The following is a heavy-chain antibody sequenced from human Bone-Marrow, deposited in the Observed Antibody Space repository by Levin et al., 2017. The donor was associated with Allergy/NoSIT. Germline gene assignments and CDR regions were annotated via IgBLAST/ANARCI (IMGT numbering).Heavy chain of an antibody. J-gene: IGHJ4*02. CDR1: GFTLGGFD. V-gene: IGHV3-30*18. CDR3: AKDLSYGTDWPYFDY. Sequence: HAGGSLRLSCAASGFTLGGFDMHWVRQTPGKGLEWVAEISFDGKNQYYAGSVRGRFTISRDNSNSKVYLQMNSLRPDDTAMYYGAKDLSYGTDWPYFDYRGQGTQVTVSS. D-gene: IGHD3-9*01. CDR2: ISFDGKNQ.